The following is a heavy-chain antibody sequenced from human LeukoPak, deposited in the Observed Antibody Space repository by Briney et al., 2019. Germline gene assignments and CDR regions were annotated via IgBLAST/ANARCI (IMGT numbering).Heavy chain of an antibody. CDR1: GFTFTDYS. J-gene: IGHJ4*02. CDR3: ARVRFLEWLSGSYYFDY. Sequence: QPEGSLRLSCEASGFTFTDYSMNWVRQAPGEGLEWIAYISSSSLTIYYADSVKGRFTISRDNAKNSLYLQMNSLRAEDTAVYYCARVRFLEWLSGSYYFDYWGQGTLVTVSS. V-gene: IGHV3-48*04. CDR2: ISSSSLTI. D-gene: IGHD3-3*01.